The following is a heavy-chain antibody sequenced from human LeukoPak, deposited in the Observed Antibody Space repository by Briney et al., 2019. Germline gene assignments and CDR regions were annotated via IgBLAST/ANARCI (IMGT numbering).Heavy chain of an antibody. V-gene: IGHV3-30*03. CDR2: ISYDGSNK. Sequence: GRSLRLSCAASGFTFSSYGMHWVRQAPGKGLEWVAVISYDGSNKYYADSVKGRFTISRDNSKNTLYLQMNSLRAEDTAVYYCARDDCSSTSCYPAGWFDPWGQGTLVTVSS. CDR1: GFTFSSYG. J-gene: IGHJ5*02. CDR3: ARDDCSSTSCYPAGWFDP. D-gene: IGHD2-2*01.